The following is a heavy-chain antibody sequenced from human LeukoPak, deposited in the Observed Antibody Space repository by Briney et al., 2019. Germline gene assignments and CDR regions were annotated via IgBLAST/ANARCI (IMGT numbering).Heavy chain of an antibody. CDR1: GFTFSSYA. Sequence: GGSLRLSCAASGFTFSSYAMSWVRQAPGKGLEWVSAISGSGGSTYYADSVKGRFAISRDNSKNTLYLQMNSLRAEDTVVYYCAKDAYDILRLVMGYWGQGTLVTVSS. J-gene: IGHJ4*02. D-gene: IGHD3-9*01. CDR2: ISGSGGST. V-gene: IGHV3-23*01. CDR3: AKDAYDILRLVMGY.